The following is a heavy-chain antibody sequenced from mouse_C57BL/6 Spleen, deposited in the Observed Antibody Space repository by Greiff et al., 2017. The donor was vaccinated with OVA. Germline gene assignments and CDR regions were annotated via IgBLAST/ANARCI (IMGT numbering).Heavy chain of an antibody. Sequence: VQLQQSGPELVKPGASVKISCKASGYTFTDYYMNWVKQSHGKSLEWIGDINPNNGGTSYNQKFKGKATLTVDKSSSTAYMELRSLTSEDSAVYYCARVGITTVGYFDVWGTGTTVTVSS. CDR3: ARVGITTVGYFDV. D-gene: IGHD1-1*01. J-gene: IGHJ1*03. V-gene: IGHV1-26*01. CDR1: GYTFTDYY. CDR2: INPNNGGT.